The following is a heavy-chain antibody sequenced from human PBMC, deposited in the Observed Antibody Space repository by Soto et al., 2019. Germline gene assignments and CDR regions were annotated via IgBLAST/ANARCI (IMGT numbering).Heavy chain of an antibody. Sequence: EVQLVESGGGLVQPGGSLRLSCAASGFTFSSYWMSWVRQAPGKGLEWVANIKQDGSGKYYVDSVKGRFTISRDNAENSLYLQMNSLRAEDTAVYYCARYKCSGAGCYNRSDYWGQGTLVTVSS. J-gene: IGHJ4*02. CDR1: GFTFSSYW. D-gene: IGHD2-15*01. CDR3: ARYKCSGAGCYNRSDY. V-gene: IGHV3-7*01. CDR2: IKQDGSGK.